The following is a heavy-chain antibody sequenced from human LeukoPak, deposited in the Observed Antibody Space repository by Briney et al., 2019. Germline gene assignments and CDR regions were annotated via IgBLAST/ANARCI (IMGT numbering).Heavy chain of an antibody. J-gene: IGHJ4*02. Sequence: SETLSLTCAVYGGSFSGYYWSWIRQPPGKGLEWIGEINHSGGTNYNPSLKSRVTISVDTSKNQFSLKLSSVTAADTAVYYCARSYSSSAPVDYWGQGTLVTVSS. CDR3: ARSYSSSAPVDY. V-gene: IGHV4-34*01. D-gene: IGHD6-6*01. CDR2: INHSGGT. CDR1: GGSFSGYY.